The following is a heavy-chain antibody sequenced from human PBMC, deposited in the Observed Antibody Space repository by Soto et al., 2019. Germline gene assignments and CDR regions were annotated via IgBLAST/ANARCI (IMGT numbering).Heavy chain of an antibody. Sequence: QVQLVQSGAEVKKPGASVKVSCKASGYTFTGYYMHWVRQAPGQGLEWMGWINPNSGGTNYAQKFQGRVTKTRDTSISTAYIELSRLRSAGTAVYYCERDLGRFGPRLGGYWGQGTLVTAYS. V-gene: IGHV1-2*02. CDR3: ERDLGRFGPRLGGY. CDR1: GYTFTGYY. J-gene: IGHJ4*02. D-gene: IGHD3-16*01. CDR2: INPNSGGT.